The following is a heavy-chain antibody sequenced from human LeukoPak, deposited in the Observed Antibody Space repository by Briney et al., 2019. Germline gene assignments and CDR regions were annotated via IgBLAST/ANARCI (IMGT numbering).Heavy chain of an antibody. CDR3: ARDLTGSSSSRTF. CDR1: GFTFSSYS. D-gene: IGHD6-13*01. CDR2: ISSSSSYI. J-gene: IGHJ4*02. Sequence: GGSLRLSCAASGFTFSSYSMNWVRQAPGGGLEWVSSISSSSSYIYYADSVKGRFTISRDNAKNSLYLQMNSLRAEDTAVYYCARDLTGSSSSRTFWGQGTLVTVSS. V-gene: IGHV3-21*01.